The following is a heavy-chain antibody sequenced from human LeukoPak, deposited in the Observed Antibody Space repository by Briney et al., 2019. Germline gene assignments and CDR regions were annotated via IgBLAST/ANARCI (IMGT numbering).Heavy chain of an antibody. D-gene: IGHD6-6*01. CDR3: ARYSSSPWGYGMDV. Sequence: GGSLRLSCAASGFTFDDYGMSWVRQAPGKGLEWVSYISSSSSYTNYADSVKGRFTISRDNAKNSLYLQMNSLRAEDTAVYYCARYSSSPWGYGMDVWGQGTTVTVSS. CDR1: GFTFDDYG. CDR2: ISSSSSYT. J-gene: IGHJ6*02. V-gene: IGHV3-11*06.